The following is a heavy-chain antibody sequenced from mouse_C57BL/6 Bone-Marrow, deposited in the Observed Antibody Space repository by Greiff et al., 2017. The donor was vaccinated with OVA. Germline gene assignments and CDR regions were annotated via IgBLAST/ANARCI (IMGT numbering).Heavy chain of an antibody. CDR1: GYTFTSYD. V-gene: IGHV1-85*01. Sequence: VQLQQSGPELVKPGASVTLSCKASGYTFTSYDINWVKQRPGQGLEWIGWIYPRDGSTAYNEKFKGKATLTVDTSSSTAYMELHSLTSEDSAVYFCATGATGRYFDVWGTGTTVTVSS. CDR3: ATGATGRYFDV. J-gene: IGHJ1*03. D-gene: IGHD4-1*02. CDR2: IYPRDGST.